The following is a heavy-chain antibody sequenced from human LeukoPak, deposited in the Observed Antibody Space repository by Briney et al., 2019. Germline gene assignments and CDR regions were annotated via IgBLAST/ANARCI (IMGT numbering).Heavy chain of an antibody. CDR1: GGSISSGSYY. D-gene: IGHD3-10*01. J-gene: IGHJ6*03. Sequence: NPSETLSLTCTVSGGSISSGSYYWSWIRQPAGKGLEWIGRIYTSGSTNYNPSLKSRVTISVDTSKNQFSLKLSSVTAADTAVYYCASHGELLYNYYYYYMDVWGKGTTVTVSS. CDR3: ASHGELLYNYYYYYMDV. CDR2: IYTSGST. V-gene: IGHV4-61*02.